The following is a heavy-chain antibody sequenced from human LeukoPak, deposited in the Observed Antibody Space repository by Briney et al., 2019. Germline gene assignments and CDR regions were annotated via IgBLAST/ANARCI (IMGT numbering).Heavy chain of an antibody. J-gene: IGHJ4*02. V-gene: IGHV4-31*03. CDR1: GGSISSGGYY. Sequence: SETLSLTCTVSGGSISSGGYYWSWIRQHPGKGLEWIGYIYYSGSTYYNPSLKSRVTISVDTSKNQFSLKLSSVTAADTAVYYCARHTVVTPRGGIDYWGQGTLVTVSS. D-gene: IGHD4-23*01. CDR3: ARHTVVTPRGGIDY. CDR2: IYYSGST.